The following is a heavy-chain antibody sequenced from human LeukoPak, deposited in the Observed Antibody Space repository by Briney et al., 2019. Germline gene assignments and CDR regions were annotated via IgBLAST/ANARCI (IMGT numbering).Heavy chain of an antibody. CDR3: ARAPGTSCRGVYCYPFDY. J-gene: IGHJ4*02. CDR2: TSSSDPGT. D-gene: IGHD2-21*01. Sequence: GGSLRLSCAASGFPLSSYAMSWVRQASGKGLEWVSATSSSDPGTYYADSVRGRFTISRDNSKNTLYLQLNSLRVEDAGVYYCARAPGTSCRGVYCYPFDYWGQGTLVTVSS. CDR1: GFPLSSYA. V-gene: IGHV3-23*01.